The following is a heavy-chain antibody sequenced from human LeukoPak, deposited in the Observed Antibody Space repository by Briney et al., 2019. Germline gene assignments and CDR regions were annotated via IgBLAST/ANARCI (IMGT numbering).Heavy chain of an antibody. D-gene: IGHD1-14*01. Sequence: GRSLRLSCAVSGFTLVNYAIHWVRQAPEKGLEWVSGFDYNSGRIDYADSVKGRFTISRDNAKNSLYLQMNSLRVEDTALYYCTKDVTPGGADVWGQGTTVTVSS. J-gene: IGHJ6*02. CDR2: FDYNSGRI. CDR1: GFTLVNYA. V-gene: IGHV3-9*01. CDR3: TKDVTPGGADV.